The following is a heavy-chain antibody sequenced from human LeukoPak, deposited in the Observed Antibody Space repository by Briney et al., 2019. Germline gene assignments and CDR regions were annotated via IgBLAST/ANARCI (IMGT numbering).Heavy chain of an antibody. Sequence: ASVKVSCKASGYTFTGYYMHWVRQTPGQGLVRMGWINPNSGGTNYAQKFQGRVTMTRDTSISTAYMELSRLRSDDTAVYYCARVGVVKTTDYWGQGTLVTVSS. CDR3: ARVGVVKTTDY. D-gene: IGHD3-3*01. V-gene: IGHV1-2*02. CDR1: GYTFTGYY. J-gene: IGHJ4*02. CDR2: INPNSGGT.